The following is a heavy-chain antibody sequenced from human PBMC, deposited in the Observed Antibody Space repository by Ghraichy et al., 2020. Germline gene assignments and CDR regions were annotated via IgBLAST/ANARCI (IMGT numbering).Heavy chain of an antibody. CDR2: ISGSGGST. D-gene: IGHD6-6*01. Sequence: WGSLRLSCAASGFTFSSYAMSWVRQAPGKGLEWVSAISGSGGSTYYADSVKGRFTISRDNSKNTLYLQMNSLRAEDTAVYYCAKELLRSIAARLGWFDPWGQGTLVTVSS. V-gene: IGHV3-23*01. CDR3: AKELLRSIAARLGWFDP. J-gene: IGHJ5*02. CDR1: GFTFSSYA.